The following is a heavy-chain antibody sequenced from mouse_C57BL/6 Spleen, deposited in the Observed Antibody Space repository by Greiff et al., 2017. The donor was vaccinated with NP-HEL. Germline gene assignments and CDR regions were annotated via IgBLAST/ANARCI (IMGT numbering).Heavy chain of an antibody. CDR1: GYTFTSYW. CDR3: ARYYGSSPGYFDV. D-gene: IGHD1-1*01. V-gene: IGHV1-55*01. J-gene: IGHJ1*03. Sequence: QVQLKQPGAELVKPGASVKMSCKASGYTFTSYWITWVKQRPGQGLEWIGDIYPGSGSTNYNEKFKSKATLTVDTSSSTAYMQLSSLTSEDSAVYYCARYYGSSPGYFDVWGTGTTVTVSS. CDR2: IYPGSGST.